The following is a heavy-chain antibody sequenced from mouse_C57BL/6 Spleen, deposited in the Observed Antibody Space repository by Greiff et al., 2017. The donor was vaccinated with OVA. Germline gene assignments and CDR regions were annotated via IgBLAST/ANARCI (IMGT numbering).Heavy chain of an antibody. CDR3: ARGSSGYLAWFAY. D-gene: IGHD3-2*02. CDR1: GYTFTSYW. Sequence: VQLQQPGAELVRPGSSVKLSCKASGYTFTSYWMHWVKQRPIQGLEWIGNIDPSDSETHYNQKFKDKATLTVDKSSSTAYMQLSSLTSEDSAVYYCARGSSGYLAWFAYWGQGTLVTVSA. V-gene: IGHV1-52*01. CDR2: IDPSDSET. J-gene: IGHJ3*01.